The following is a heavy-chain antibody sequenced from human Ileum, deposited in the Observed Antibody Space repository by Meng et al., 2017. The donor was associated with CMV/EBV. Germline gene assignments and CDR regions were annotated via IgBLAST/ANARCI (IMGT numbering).Heavy chain of an antibody. CDR3: ARAPLLYFDY. V-gene: IGHV3-23*03. CDR2: FNTLDNST. D-gene: IGHD2/OR15-2a*01. J-gene: IGHJ4*02. CDR1: GFTVSKSD. Sequence: EVQLLPSGGGLVQPGGSLSLSCAAFGFTVSKSDMSWVRQAQGQGLEWVAVFNTLDNSTYYADSVKGRFTISRDTSKNTVYLQMHSLRAEDTAIYYCARAPLLYFDYWGQGTLVTVSS.